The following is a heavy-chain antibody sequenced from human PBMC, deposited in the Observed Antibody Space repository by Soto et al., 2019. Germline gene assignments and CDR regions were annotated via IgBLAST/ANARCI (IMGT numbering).Heavy chain of an antibody. CDR2: IIPIFGTA. CDR3: ARGKGVDTAMSDAFDI. D-gene: IGHD5-18*01. V-gene: IGHV1-69*13. CDR1: GGTFSSYA. J-gene: IGHJ3*02. Sequence: ASVKVSCKASGGTFSSYAISWVRQAPGQGLEWMGGIIPIFGTANYAQKFQGRVTITADESTSTAYMELSSLRSEDTAVYYCARGKGVDTAMSDAFDIWGQGTMVTVSS.